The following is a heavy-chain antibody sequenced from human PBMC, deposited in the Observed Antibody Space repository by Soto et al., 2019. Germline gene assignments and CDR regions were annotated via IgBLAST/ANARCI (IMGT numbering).Heavy chain of an antibody. CDR1: GYTFTSYD. Sequence: QVQLVQSGAEVKKPGASVKVSCKASGYTFTSYDINWVRQATGQGLEWMGWMNPNSGNTGYAQKFQGRVTMTRNTPISTAYMELSSLRSEDTAVYYCARGSGYYDYVWGNYRPMDVWGQGTTVTVSS. CDR2: MNPNSGNT. J-gene: IGHJ6*02. V-gene: IGHV1-8*01. CDR3: ARGSGYYDYVWGNYRPMDV. D-gene: IGHD3-16*02.